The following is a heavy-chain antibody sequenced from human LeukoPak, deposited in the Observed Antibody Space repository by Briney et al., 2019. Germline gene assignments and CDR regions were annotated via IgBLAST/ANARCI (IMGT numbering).Heavy chain of an antibody. CDR2: IYHSGST. Sequence: SGTLSLTCAVSGGSISSSNWWSWVRQPPGKGLEWIGEIYHSGSTNYNPSLKSRVTISVDKSKNQFSLKLSSVTAADTAVYYCARDGGYSSSDDYFDYWGQGTLVTVSS. V-gene: IGHV4-4*02. J-gene: IGHJ4*02. CDR3: ARDGGYSSSDDYFDY. D-gene: IGHD6-6*01. CDR1: GGSISSSNW.